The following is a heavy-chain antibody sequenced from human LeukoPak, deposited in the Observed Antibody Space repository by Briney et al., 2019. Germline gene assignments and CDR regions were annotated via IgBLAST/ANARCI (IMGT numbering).Heavy chain of an antibody. Sequence: ASVKVSCKASGYTFTNYGISWVRQAPGQGLEWMGWTSGYNGNTNYAQKLQGRVTMTTDTSTSTAYMELRSLRSDDTAVYYCARDKTTYYSNYNWFDPWGQGTLVTVSS. CDR3: ARDKTTYYSNYNWFDP. V-gene: IGHV1-18*01. CDR2: TSGYNGNT. CDR1: GYTFTNYG. D-gene: IGHD4-11*01. J-gene: IGHJ5*02.